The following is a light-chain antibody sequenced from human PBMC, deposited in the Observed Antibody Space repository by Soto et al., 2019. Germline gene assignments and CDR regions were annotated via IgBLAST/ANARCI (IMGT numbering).Light chain of an antibody. CDR3: QQYNTWHPKMA. J-gene: IGKJ1*01. CDR2: GAS. V-gene: IGKV3-15*01. Sequence: VVTQSPATLSVFPGETATLSCRASQSVSSDLAWYQQRPGQAPRLLLYGASTRATRIPTRFRGSGSGIEFRLTISSLTSEDFATYYCQQYNTWHPKMAFGRGTKVEIK. CDR1: QSVSSD.